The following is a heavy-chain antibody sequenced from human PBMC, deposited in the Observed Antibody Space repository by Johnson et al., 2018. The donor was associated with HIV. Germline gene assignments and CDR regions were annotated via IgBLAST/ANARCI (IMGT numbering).Heavy chain of an antibody. D-gene: IGHD6-13*01. CDR3: AKVGSGYSSSS. Sequence: VQLVESGGSLVQPGRSLRLSCTASGFTFGDYALTWVRQAPGKGLEWVSTISGSGGSTYYADSVKGRFTIYRDNSKNTLYLQMNRLRAEDTAVYYCAKVGSGYSSSSWGQGTMVTVSS. J-gene: IGHJ3*01. V-gene: IGHV3-23*04. CDR2: ISGSGGST. CDR1: GFTFGDYA.